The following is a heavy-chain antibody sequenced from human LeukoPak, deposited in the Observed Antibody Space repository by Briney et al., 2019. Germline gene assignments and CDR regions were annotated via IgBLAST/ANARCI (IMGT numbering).Heavy chain of an antibody. V-gene: IGHV4-59*11. CDR1: GASISNHY. D-gene: IGHD3-9*01. Sequence: SETLSLTCTVSGASISNHYWNWVRQSPGKGLEWIGYVYDSGSTNYNPSLKSRVTISVDTSKNQFSLKLSSVTAADTAVYYCARGPDYDILTGYYFDYWGQGTLVTVSS. J-gene: IGHJ4*02. CDR2: VYDSGST. CDR3: ARGPDYDILTGYYFDY.